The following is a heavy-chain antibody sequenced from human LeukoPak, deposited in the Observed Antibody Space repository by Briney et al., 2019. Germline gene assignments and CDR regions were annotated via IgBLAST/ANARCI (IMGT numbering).Heavy chain of an antibody. J-gene: IGHJ3*02. CDR1: GGSISSGDYY. CDR3: ARVEDGKQPKGKGAFDI. CDR2: IYYSGST. Sequence: PSETLSLTCTVSGGSISSGDYYWSWIRQPPGKGLEWIGYIYYSGSTNYNPSLKSRVTISVDTSKNQFSLKLSSVTAADTAVYYCARVEDGKQPKGKGAFDIWGQGTMVTVSS. D-gene: IGHD5-24*01. V-gene: IGHV4-61*08.